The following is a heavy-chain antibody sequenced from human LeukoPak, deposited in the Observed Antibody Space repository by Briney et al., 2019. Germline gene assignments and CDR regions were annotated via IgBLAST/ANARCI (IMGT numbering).Heavy chain of an antibody. CDR1: GYTFTSYY. Sequence: SVKVSCKASGYTFTSYYMRWVRQAPGQGLEWMGIINPSGGSTSYAQTFQGRVTMTRDMSTSTVYMELSSLRSEDTAVYYCARDRGYCSSTSCYRGMVRYNWFDPWGQGTLVTVSS. J-gene: IGHJ5*02. D-gene: IGHD2-2*01. CDR2: INPSGGST. V-gene: IGHV1-46*01. CDR3: ARDRGYCSSTSCYRGMVRYNWFDP.